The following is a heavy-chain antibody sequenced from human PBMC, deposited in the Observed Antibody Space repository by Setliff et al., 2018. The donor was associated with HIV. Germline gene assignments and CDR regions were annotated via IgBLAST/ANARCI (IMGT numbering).Heavy chain of an antibody. CDR1: EFTFSSYS. D-gene: IGHD2-15*01. V-gene: IGHV3-21*01. CDR3: ARKLLTRPNYYGMDV. CDR2: ISSSSSYI. J-gene: IGHJ6*02. Sequence: GGSLRLSCAASEFTFSSYSMNWVRQAPGKGLEWVSSISSSSSYIYYADSVKGRFTISRDNAKNSLYLQMNSLRAEDTAVYYCARKLLTRPNYYGMDVWGQGTTVTVSS.